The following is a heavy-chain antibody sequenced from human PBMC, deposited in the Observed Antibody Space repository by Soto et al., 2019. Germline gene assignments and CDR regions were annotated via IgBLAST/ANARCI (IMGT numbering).Heavy chain of an antibody. J-gene: IGHJ5*02. D-gene: IGHD3-10*01. CDR1: GFTFTSST. CDR2: SVVGSGNT. Sequence: QMQLVQSGPEVKKPGTSVKVSCKASGFTFTSSTMQWVRQARGQRLEWIGWSVVGSGNTDYAQKFQERVTITRDMSTSTAYMELSSLRSEDTAVYYCAANGGFGELYSWFAPWGQGTLVTVSS. CDR3: AANGGFGELYSWFAP. V-gene: IGHV1-58*02.